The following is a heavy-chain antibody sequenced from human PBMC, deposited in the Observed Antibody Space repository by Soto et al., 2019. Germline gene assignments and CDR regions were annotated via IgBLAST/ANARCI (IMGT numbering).Heavy chain of an antibody. J-gene: IGHJ4*02. CDR2: ISYDGSNK. Sequence: GGSLRLSCAASGFTFSSYAMHWVRQAPGKGLEWVAVISYDGSNKYYADSVKGRFTISRDNSKNTLYLQMNSLRAEDTAVYYCARLCISTSCYQDYWXQGTLVTVS. CDR1: GFTFSSYA. CDR3: ARLCISTSCYQDY. V-gene: IGHV3-30-3*01. D-gene: IGHD2-2*01.